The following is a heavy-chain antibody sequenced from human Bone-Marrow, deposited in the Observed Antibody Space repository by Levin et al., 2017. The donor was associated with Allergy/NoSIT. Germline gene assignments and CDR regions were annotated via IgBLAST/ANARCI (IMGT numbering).Heavy chain of an antibody. D-gene: IGHD6-13*01. J-gene: IGHJ6*02. CDR2: IRSKGYGATA. CDR3: ARRVGSSTPNPWYYYGMDV. Sequence: GESLKISCTASGITFSDYAITWVRQAPGKGLEWVGFIRSKGYGATAEYAASVKGRFIISRDESKSIAFLQMNSLKTEDTAVYYCARRVGSSTPNPWYYYGMDVWGQGTTVIVSS. CDR1: GITFSDYA. V-gene: IGHV3-49*04.